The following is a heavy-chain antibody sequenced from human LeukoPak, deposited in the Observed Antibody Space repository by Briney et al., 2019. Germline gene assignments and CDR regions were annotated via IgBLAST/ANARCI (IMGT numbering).Heavy chain of an antibody. CDR2: IIPMFATA. Sequence: SVKVSCKTSGGTFSSFAISWVRQAPGQGLEWMGGIIPMFATANYAHIAQKFQGRVTITTDESTTTAYMELSTLRSEDTAVYYCARGHYYDTSGYYSRSYDYYYMDVWGEGTTVTVS. CDR3: ARGHYYDTSGYYSRSYDYYYMDV. D-gene: IGHD3-22*01. CDR1: GGTFSSFA. V-gene: IGHV1-69*05. J-gene: IGHJ6*03.